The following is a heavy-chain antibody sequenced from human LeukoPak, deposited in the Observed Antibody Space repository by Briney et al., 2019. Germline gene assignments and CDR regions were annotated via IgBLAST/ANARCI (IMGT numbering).Heavy chain of an antibody. CDR3: ARDPRWIDS. CDR2: INPDSGGT. Sequence: GASVKVSCKASGYTLTDYFIHWVRQAPGQGLEWMGWINPDSGGTDYAQKFQGRVTMTRDTSISTAYMELSGLRSDDTAVYYCARDPRWIDSWGQGTLVTVSS. J-gene: IGHJ5*01. CDR1: GYTLTDYF. V-gene: IGHV1-2*02.